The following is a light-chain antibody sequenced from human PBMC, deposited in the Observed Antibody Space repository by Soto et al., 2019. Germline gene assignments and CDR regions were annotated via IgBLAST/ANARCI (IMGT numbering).Light chain of an antibody. CDR2: TAS. J-gene: IGKJ3*01. CDR1: QAIRSY. CDR3: QQLNSYPRPFT. Sequence: DIQLTQSPSFLSASVGDRVTITCRASQAIRSYLAWYQQKPGKAPKLLIYTASTLQRGVPSRFSGSGSVTEFTLTISSLQAEDFATYYCQQLNSYPRPFTFGPGTKVDIK. V-gene: IGKV1-9*01.